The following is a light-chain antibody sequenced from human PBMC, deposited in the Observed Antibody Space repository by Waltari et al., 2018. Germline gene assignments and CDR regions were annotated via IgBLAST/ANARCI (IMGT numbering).Light chain of an antibody. J-gene: IGKJ3*01. Sequence: DIQMTQSPSSLSASVGDSVTLPCQASQDISNDLNWYQQKPGKAPNLLIHDASKLETGVPSRFSGSQSGTHFTLIISSLQPEDVATYYCQRYDNLPVFAFGPGTKVDIK. V-gene: IGKV1-33*01. CDR1: QDISND. CDR3: QRYDNLPVFA. CDR2: DAS.